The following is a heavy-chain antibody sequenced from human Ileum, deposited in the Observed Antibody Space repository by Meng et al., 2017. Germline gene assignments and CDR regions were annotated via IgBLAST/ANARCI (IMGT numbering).Heavy chain of an antibody. CDR3: AGENSGWFF. CDR1: GAIVARPAAA. CDR2: TYYRSKWYY. Sequence: QQRRPGLMKPSTTPLPTCVSSGAIVARPAAAWNWSRQSPSRGLEWLGRTYYRSKWYYEYAVSVKSRVSVNTDTSKNQFSLQLNSVTPEYTAVYFCAGENSGWFFWGQGALVTVSS. J-gene: IGHJ4*02. D-gene: IGHD6-19*01. V-gene: IGHV6-1*01.